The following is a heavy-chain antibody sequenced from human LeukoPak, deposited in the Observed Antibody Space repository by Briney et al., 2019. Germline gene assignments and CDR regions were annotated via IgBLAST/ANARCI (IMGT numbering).Heavy chain of an antibody. D-gene: IGHD6-19*01. J-gene: IGHJ5*02. CDR3: AKDQFSSGLNWLDP. CDR2: ISGGGGST. Sequence: GGSLRLSCAASGFTFSSYAMSWVRQAPGKGLEWVSAISGGGGSTYYADSVKGRFTISRDNSKNTLYLQMNSLRAEDTAVYYCAKDQFSSGLNWLDPWGQGTLVTVSS. CDR1: GFTFSSYA. V-gene: IGHV3-23*01.